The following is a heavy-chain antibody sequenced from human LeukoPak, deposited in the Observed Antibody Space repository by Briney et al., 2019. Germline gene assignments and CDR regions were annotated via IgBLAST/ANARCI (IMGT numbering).Heavy chain of an antibody. CDR1: GGSISSSSYY. CDR3: ARDVEQWLVRDGFDI. J-gene: IGHJ3*02. D-gene: IGHD6-19*01. Sequence: SETLSLTCTVSGGSISSSSYYWGWIRQPPGKGLEWIGSIYYSGSTYYNPSLKSRVTTSVDTSKNQFSLKLSSVTAADTAVYYCARDVEQWLVRDGFDIWGQGTMVTVSS. CDR2: IYYSGST. V-gene: IGHV4-39*07.